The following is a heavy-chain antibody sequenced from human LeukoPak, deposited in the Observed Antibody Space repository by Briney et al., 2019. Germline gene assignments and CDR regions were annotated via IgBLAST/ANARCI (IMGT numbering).Heavy chain of an antibody. CDR1: GFTFNNYW. Sequence: GGSLRLSCAASGFTFNNYWMNWVRQGPGKGLVWVSRIKGDGTITSYADFVKGQFTISRDNAKNTVYLQMHGLRVEDTAVYYCARAGQGFDSWGQGTLVTVSS. J-gene: IGHJ4*02. V-gene: IGHV3-74*01. CDR3: ARAGQGFDS. CDR2: IKGDGTIT.